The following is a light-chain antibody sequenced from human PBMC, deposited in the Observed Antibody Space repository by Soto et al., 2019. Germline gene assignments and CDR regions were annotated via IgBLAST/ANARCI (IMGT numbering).Light chain of an antibody. Sequence: EIVLTQSPGTLSLSPGERAALSCRASQSVNSRYLAWYQQKPGQAPRLLIYGASSRATGIPDRFSGSGSGTDFTLTISRLEPEDSAVYYCQQYENSPRTFGQGTKVEIK. V-gene: IGKV3-20*01. J-gene: IGKJ1*01. CDR3: QQYENSPRT. CDR2: GAS. CDR1: QSVNSRY.